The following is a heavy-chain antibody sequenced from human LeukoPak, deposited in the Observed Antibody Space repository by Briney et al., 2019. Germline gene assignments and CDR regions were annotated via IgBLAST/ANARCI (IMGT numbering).Heavy chain of an antibody. CDR2: IYYSGST. CDR1: GGSISSYY. CDR3: AGGYGDYEWGY. J-gene: IGHJ4*02. V-gene: IGHV4-59*08. Sequence: PSETLSLTCTVSGGSISSYYWSWIRQPPGKGLEWIGYIYYSGSTNYNPSLKSRVTISVDTSKNQFSLKLSSVTAADTAVYYCAGGYGDYEWGYWGQGTLVTVSS. D-gene: IGHD4-17*01.